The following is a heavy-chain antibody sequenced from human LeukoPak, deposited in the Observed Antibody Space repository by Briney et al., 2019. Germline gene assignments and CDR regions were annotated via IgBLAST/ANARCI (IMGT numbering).Heavy chain of an antibody. CDR1: GFTFSNYW. J-gene: IGHJ4*02. CDR2: INQDGSEE. Sequence: SGGSLRLSCATSGFTFSNYWMSWVRQAPGKGLEWVANINQDGSEEYYVDSVRGRFTISRDNAENSLYLQMNSLRAEDTAVYYCARPYDSNRDHSGYGYWGRGTLVTVSS. V-gene: IGHV3-7*02. CDR3: ARPYDSNRDHSGYGY. D-gene: IGHD5-12*01.